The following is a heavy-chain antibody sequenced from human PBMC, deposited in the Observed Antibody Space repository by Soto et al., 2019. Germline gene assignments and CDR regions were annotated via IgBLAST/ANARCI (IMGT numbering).Heavy chain of an antibody. V-gene: IGHV1-69*01. D-gene: IGHD5-18*01. CDR1: GGIFTNNA. J-gene: IGHJ6*02. CDR2: VIPLFDTA. CDR3: ATGGHNDGYNFYHGMDV. Sequence: QVQVVQSGAEVKKPGSSVKVSCKVSGGIFTNNAISWVRQAPGQGLEWLGGVIPLFDTAYNAQIFRGRLRSSADGATTTAYMELSGLTSADTAVYFCATGGHNDGYNFYHGMDVWGQGTTVTVS.